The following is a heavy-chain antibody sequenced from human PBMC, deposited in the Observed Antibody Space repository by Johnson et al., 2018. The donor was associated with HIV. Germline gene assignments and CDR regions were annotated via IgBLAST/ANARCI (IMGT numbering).Heavy chain of an antibody. J-gene: IGHJ3*02. CDR2: MSYDGSKE. CDR1: GFSLSDYA. CDR3: TRAGVRPFDI. Sequence: QVLLVESGGGVVQPGRSLRLSCAASGFSLSDYAIHWVRQAPVKGLEWVGVMSYDGSKENYADSVKGRFTISRDNSKNTVYLQMNTLRPEDTAVYYCTRAGVRPFDIWGQGTMVTVSS. V-gene: IGHV3-30-3*01. D-gene: IGHD1-14*01.